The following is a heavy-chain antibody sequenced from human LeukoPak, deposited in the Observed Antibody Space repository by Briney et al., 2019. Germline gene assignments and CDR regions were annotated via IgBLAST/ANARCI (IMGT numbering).Heavy chain of an antibody. D-gene: IGHD1-26*01. V-gene: IGHV3-23*01. Sequence: GGSLRLSCAASGFTFSSYAMSWVRQAPGKGLEWVSDISGSGGSTYYADSVKGRFTISRDNSKNTLYLQMNSLRAEDTAVYYCARDLGGSLNYYYYGMDVWGQGTTVTVSS. CDR1: GFTFSSYA. CDR3: ARDLGGSLNYYYYGMDV. CDR2: ISGSGGST. J-gene: IGHJ6*02.